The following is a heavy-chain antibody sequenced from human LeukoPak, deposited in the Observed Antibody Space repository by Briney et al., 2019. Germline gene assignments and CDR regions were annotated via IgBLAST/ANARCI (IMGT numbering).Heavy chain of an antibody. CDR3: ARQSISGSSLSYFDY. CDR2: IVECEIP. Sequence: SESLSLTCTVSGGSISSYYGSCIRQPPGKELEWSGNIVECEIPNSPPSLKSRVTISVYTSKNQCSLKLSSVTAADTAVYYCARQSISGSSLSYFDYWGQGTLVNV. CDR1: GGSISSYY. J-gene: IGHJ4*02. D-gene: IGHD3-22*01. V-gene: IGHV4-59*01.